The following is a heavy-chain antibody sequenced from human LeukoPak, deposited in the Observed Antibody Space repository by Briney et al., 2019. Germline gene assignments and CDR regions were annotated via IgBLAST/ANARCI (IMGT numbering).Heavy chain of an antibody. CDR3: VRTIAVAVAFDY. CDR2: IGSNGGST. V-gene: IGHV3-64*01. D-gene: IGHD6-19*01. J-gene: IGHJ4*02. Sequence: GGSLRLSCSASGFTFSSYTMHWVPEAPGEGVEHVSAIGSNGGSTYHANSVKGRLIITRDNSKNTLYLQMGSLRAEDMAVYYCVRTIAVAVAFDYWGQGTLVTVSS. CDR1: GFTFSSYT.